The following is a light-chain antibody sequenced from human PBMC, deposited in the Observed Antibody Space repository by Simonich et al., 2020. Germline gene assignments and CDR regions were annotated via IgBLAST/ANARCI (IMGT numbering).Light chain of an antibody. V-gene: IGLV1-47*01. Sequence: QSVLTQPPSASGTPGQRVTISCSGTSSNIGSNYVYWYQQLPGTAPKLLIYRKNLRPSGVPDRFSGSKSGTSASLAISGLRSEDEADYYCAAWDDSLSGWVFGGGTKLTVL. CDR3: AAWDDSLSGWV. J-gene: IGLJ3*02. CDR2: RKN. CDR1: SSNIGSNY.